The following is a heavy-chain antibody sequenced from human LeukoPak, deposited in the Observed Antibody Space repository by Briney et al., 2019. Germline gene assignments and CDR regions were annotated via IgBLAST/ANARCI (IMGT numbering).Heavy chain of an antibody. J-gene: IGHJ4*02. V-gene: IGHV4-34*01. Sequence: SETLSLTCAVYGGSFSGYYWSWIRQPPGKGLEWIGEINHSGSTNYNPSLKSRVTISVDTSKNQFSLKLSSVTAADTAVYYCAGGHITMPSPPKKRRYYFDYWGQGTLVTVSS. CDR3: AGGHITMPSPPKKRRYYFDY. D-gene: IGHD3-10*01. CDR1: GGSFSGYY. CDR2: INHSGST.